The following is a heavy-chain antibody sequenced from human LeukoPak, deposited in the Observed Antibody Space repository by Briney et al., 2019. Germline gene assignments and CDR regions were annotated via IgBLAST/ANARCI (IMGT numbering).Heavy chain of an antibody. J-gene: IGHJ3*02. Sequence: PGGSLRLYCAASGFTFNSYSMNWVRQAPGQGLEGVSSLNSSSSYIYYADSVKVRFTISRANAKNSLYLQMTGLRAEDTVVYYCARAYEGGTYYDILTGYRFPDAFYIWGQGTMVTVSS. D-gene: IGHD3-9*01. CDR1: GFTFNSYS. CDR2: LNSSSSYI. V-gene: IGHV3-21*01. CDR3: ARAYEGGTYYDILTGYRFPDAFYI.